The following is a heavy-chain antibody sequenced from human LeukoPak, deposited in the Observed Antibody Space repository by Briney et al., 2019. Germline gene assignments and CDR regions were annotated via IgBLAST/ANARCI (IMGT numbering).Heavy chain of an antibody. V-gene: IGHV3-48*03. J-gene: IGHJ4*02. CDR1: GFTFSSYE. Sequence: TGGSLRLSCAASGFTFSSYEMNWVRQAPGKGLEWVSYISSSGSTIYYADSVKGRFTISRDNAKNSLYLQMSSLRAEDTAVYYCARSSSWYDPLNWGQGTLVTVSS. CDR3: ARSSSWYDPLN. D-gene: IGHD6-13*01. CDR2: ISSSGSTI.